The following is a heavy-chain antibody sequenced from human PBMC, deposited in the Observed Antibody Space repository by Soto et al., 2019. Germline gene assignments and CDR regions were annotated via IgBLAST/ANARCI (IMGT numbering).Heavy chain of an antibody. Sequence: PGGSLRLSCAASGFTFSSYGMHWVRQAPGKGLEWVAVIWYDGSNKYYADSVKGRFTISRDNSKNTLYLQMNSLRAEDTAVYYCARDLSAYYDTSGPGDHWGQGTLVTVSS. CDR3: ARDLSAYYDTSGPGDH. V-gene: IGHV3-33*01. CDR2: IWYDGSNK. D-gene: IGHD3-22*01. J-gene: IGHJ4*02. CDR1: GFTFSSYG.